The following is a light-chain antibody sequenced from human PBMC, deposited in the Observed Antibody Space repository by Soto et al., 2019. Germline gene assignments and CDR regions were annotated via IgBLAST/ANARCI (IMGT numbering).Light chain of an antibody. J-gene: IGLJ1*01. CDR3: SSFTGQTTADV. Sequence: QSALTQPASVSGSPGQSITISCTGTSSDVGAYKYVSWYQQHPGKVPKLIIYGVSNRPSGVSNPLSGSKSGNTAFLTISGLQPEDEADYYCSSFTGQTTADVFGNGTKLTV. V-gene: IGLV2-14*03. CDR1: SSDVGAYKY. CDR2: GVS.